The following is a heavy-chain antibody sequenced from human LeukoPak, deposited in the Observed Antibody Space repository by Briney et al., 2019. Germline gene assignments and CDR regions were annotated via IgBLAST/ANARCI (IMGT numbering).Heavy chain of an antibody. V-gene: IGHV7-4-1*02. CDR2: INTNTGNP. Sequence: ASVKVSCKASGGTFSSYAISWVRQAPGQGLEWMGWINTNTGNPTYAQGFTGRFVFSLDTSVSTAYLQISSLKAEDTAVYYCARDWQWLVGGYDAFDIWGQGTMVTVSS. J-gene: IGHJ3*02. CDR3: ARDWQWLVGGYDAFDI. D-gene: IGHD6-19*01. CDR1: GGTFSSYA.